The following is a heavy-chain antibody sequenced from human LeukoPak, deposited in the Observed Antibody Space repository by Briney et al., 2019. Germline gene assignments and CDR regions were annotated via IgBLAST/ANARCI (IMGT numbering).Heavy chain of an antibody. Sequence: GGSLRLSCAASGFTFSSYAMSWVRQAPGKGLEWVSAISGSGGSTYYADSVKGRFTISRDKSKNTLYLQMNSLRAEDTAVYYCAKGTRYFDWLEADYWGQGTLVTVSS. CDR1: GFTFSSYA. CDR2: ISGSGGST. J-gene: IGHJ4*02. V-gene: IGHV3-23*01. D-gene: IGHD3-9*01. CDR3: AKGTRYFDWLEADY.